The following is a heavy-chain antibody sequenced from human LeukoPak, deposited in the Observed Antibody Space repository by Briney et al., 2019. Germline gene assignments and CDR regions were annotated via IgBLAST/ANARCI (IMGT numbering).Heavy chain of an antibody. CDR2: IYYSGST. D-gene: IGHD6-19*01. Sequence: SETLSLTCTVSGGSISSYYWSWIRQPPGKGLEWIGYIYYSGSTNYSPSLKSRVTISVDTSKNQFSLKLSSVTAADTAVYYCAGYSSGWYPQYFQHWGQGTLVTVSS. CDR1: GGSISSYY. J-gene: IGHJ1*01. V-gene: IGHV4-59*01. CDR3: AGYSSGWYPQYFQH.